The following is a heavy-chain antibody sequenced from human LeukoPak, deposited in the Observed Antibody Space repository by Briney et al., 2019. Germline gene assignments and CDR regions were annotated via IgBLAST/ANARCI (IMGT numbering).Heavy chain of an antibody. V-gene: IGHV4-34*01. Sequence: SETLSLTCAVYGGSLSGSYWSWIRQPPGKGLEWIGEINHSGSANYNPSLKSRVTLSIDKSKNQFSLNLNSVTAADTAVYYCARARRDSGYYKVDYWGQGTLVTVSS. D-gene: IGHD3-3*01. J-gene: IGHJ4*02. CDR1: GGSLSGSY. CDR3: ARARRDSGYYKVDY. CDR2: INHSGSA.